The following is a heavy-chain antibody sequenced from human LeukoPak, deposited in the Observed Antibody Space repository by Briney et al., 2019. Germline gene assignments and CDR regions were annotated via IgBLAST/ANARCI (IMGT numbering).Heavy chain of an antibody. J-gene: IGHJ4*02. D-gene: IGHD1-26*01. CDR1: GFTFDDYA. Sequence: TGGSLRLSCAASGFTFDDYAMHWVRQAPGKGLEWVSGISWNSGSIGYADSVKGRFTISRDNAKNSLYLQMNSLRAEDTALYYCAEAELLDYFDYWGQGTLVTVSS. V-gene: IGHV3-9*01. CDR3: AEAELLDYFDY. CDR2: ISWNSGSI.